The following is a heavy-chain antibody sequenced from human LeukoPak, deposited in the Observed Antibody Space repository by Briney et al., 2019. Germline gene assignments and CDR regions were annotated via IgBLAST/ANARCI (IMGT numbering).Heavy chain of an antibody. CDR3: AKLSSVAGTFDI. Sequence: SCKAPGGTFSSYGMHWVRQAPGKGLEWVAVISYDGSNKYYADSVKGRFTISRDNSKNTLYLQMNSLRAEDTAVYYCAKLSSVAGTFDIWGQGTMVTVSS. CDR2: ISYDGSNK. V-gene: IGHV3-30*18. D-gene: IGHD6-19*01. J-gene: IGHJ3*02. CDR1: GGTFSSYG.